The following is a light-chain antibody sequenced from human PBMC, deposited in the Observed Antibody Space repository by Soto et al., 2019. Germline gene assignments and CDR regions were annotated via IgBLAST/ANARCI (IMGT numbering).Light chain of an antibody. CDR3: HQYKSYSRT. CDR1: QSISDW. V-gene: IGKV1-5*03. CDR2: RAS. J-gene: IGKJ1*01. Sequence: DIQMTQSPCTLSASVGDRVTITCRASQSISDWLAWYQQKPGEAPKLLIYRASNLESGVPSRFSGSGSGTEFTLTISSLQPDDFATYYCHQYKSYSRTFGQGTKVDIK.